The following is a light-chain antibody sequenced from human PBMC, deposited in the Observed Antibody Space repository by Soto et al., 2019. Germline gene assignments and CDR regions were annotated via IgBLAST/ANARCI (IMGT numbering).Light chain of an antibody. J-gene: IGKJ1*01. Sequence: EIMLTQSPGTLSLSPGERATLSCRASQSVYSSYLAWYQQRPGQAPRLLFYDASIRATGIQDRFSGSGSGTDFSLTIRRLEPEDFAVYYCNQYGSSPWTVGQGTKVDIK. CDR3: NQYGSSPWT. CDR2: DAS. V-gene: IGKV3-20*01. CDR1: QSVYSSY.